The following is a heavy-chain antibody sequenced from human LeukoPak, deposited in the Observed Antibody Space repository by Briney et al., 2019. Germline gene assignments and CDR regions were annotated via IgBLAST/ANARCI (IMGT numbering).Heavy chain of an antibody. D-gene: IGHD3-22*01. V-gene: IGHV1-8*01. CDR3: ASVGRIAYYYDSLDP. CDR1: GYTFTSYD. CDR2: MNPNSGNT. J-gene: IGHJ5*02. Sequence: ASVKVSSKASGYTFTSYDINWVRQATGQGLEWMGWMNPNSGNTGYAQKFQGRVTMTRNTSISTAYMELSSLRSEDTAVYYCASVGRIAYYYDSLDPWGQGTLVTVSS.